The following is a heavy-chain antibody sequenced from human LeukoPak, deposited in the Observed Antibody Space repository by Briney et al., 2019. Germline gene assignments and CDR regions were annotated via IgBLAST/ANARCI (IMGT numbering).Heavy chain of an antibody. CDR3: ARDKVDYGDYGRNDAFDI. Sequence: ASVKVSCKASGYTFTSYGISWVRQAPGQGLEWMGWISAYNGNTNYAQKLQGRVTMTTDTSTSTAYMELRSLRSDDTAVYYCARDKVDYGDYGRNDAFDIWGQGTMVTVSS. J-gene: IGHJ3*02. V-gene: IGHV1-18*01. D-gene: IGHD4-17*01. CDR1: GYTFTSYG. CDR2: ISAYNGNT.